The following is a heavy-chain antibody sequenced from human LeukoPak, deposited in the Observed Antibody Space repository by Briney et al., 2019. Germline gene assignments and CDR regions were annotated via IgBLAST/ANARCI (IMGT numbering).Heavy chain of an antibody. Sequence: SETLSLTCAVYGGSFSGYYWSWIRQPPGKGLEWIGEINHSGSTNYNPSLKSRVTISVDTSKNQFSLKLSSVTAADTAVYYCARGQIVGATVLDFWGQGTLVTVSS. CDR2: INHSGST. V-gene: IGHV4-34*01. CDR1: GGSFSGYY. CDR3: ARGQIVGATVLDF. J-gene: IGHJ4*02. D-gene: IGHD1-26*01.